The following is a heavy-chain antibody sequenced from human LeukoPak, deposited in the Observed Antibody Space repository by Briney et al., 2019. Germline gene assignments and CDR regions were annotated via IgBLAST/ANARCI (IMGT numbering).Heavy chain of an antibody. Sequence: QPGGSLRLSCAASGFTFADYAMHWVRQAPGKGLEWVSGISWNSGNMGYADSVKGRFTISRDNAKNSLYLQMNSLRAEDTALYYCAKAAQYCTSSSCRNWFDPWGQGTLVTVSS. V-gene: IGHV3-9*01. CDR3: AKAAQYCTSSSCRNWFDP. CDR2: ISWNSGNM. J-gene: IGHJ5*02. D-gene: IGHD2/OR15-2a*01. CDR1: GFTFADYA.